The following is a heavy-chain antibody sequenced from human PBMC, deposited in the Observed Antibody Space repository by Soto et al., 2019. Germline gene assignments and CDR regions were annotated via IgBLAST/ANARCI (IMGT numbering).Heavy chain of an antibody. Sequence: VQLVESGGGLVQPGESLRLSCAASGFTVSSIYMSWVRQAPGKGLELVSVIYSDGSTYYADSVKGRFTISRHISKNALYFQMNSLRAEDTAVYFCERGLLDYGSSDVQHWGQGTLVTVSS. CDR2: IYSDGST. J-gene: IGHJ1*01. CDR3: ERGLLDYGSSDVQH. V-gene: IGHV3-53*04. D-gene: IGHD4-17*01. CDR1: GFTVSSIY.